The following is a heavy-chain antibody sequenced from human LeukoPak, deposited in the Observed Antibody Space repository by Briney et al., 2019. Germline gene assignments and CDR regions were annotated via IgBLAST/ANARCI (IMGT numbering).Heavy chain of an antibody. J-gene: IGHJ4*02. V-gene: IGHV1-69*05. D-gene: IGHD6-19*01. Sequence: SVKVSCKASGGTFSSYAISWVRQAPGQGLEWMGGIIPIFGTANYAQKFQGRVTSTTDESTSTAYMELSSLRSEDTAVYYCARSSWYSSGWYENFDYWGQGTLVTVSS. CDR3: ARSSWYSSGWYENFDY. CDR1: GGTFSSYA. CDR2: IIPIFGTA.